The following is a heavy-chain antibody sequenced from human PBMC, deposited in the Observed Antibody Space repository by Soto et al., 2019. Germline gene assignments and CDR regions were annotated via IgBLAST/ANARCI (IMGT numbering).Heavy chain of an antibody. V-gene: IGHV3-30*18. Sequence: PGGSLRLSCAASGFTFTSCGMHWVRQAPGKGLEWVAVISFDGSNENYVDSVKDRFTISRDNSRNTLFLEMNSLRGEDTAVYYCAKESSSGWHNFDYWGQGTLVTVSS. CDR1: GFTFTSCG. CDR3: AKESSSGWHNFDY. D-gene: IGHD6-19*01. J-gene: IGHJ4*02. CDR2: ISFDGSNE.